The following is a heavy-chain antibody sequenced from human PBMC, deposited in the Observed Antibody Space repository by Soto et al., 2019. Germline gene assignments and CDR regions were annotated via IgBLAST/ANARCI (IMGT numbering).Heavy chain of an antibody. CDR2: ISYDGSNK. Sequence: QVQLVESGGGVVQPGRSLRLSCAASGFTFSSYGMHWVRQAPGKGLEWVAVISYDGSNKYYADSVKGRFTISRANSXXPRYLQMNSLRAEDTAVYYCAKDLLRPGRAYGMDVWGQGTTVTVSS. CDR3: AKDLLRPGRAYGMDV. J-gene: IGHJ6*02. V-gene: IGHV3-30*18. CDR1: GFTFSSYG.